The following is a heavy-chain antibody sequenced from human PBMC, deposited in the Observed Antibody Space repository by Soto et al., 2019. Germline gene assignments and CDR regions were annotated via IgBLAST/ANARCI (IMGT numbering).Heavy chain of an antibody. J-gene: IGHJ4*01. CDR3: AXXGLXRCGSGSYXYFDY. CDR2: ISGSGGST. Sequence: GGSLSLSCEASGFTISDYYMSWIRQAPGKGXEWVSAISGSGGSTYYADSVXGRFTXXXXNXXXXXXLQMNSLRAEDTAVYYCAXXGLXRCGSGSYXYFDYXXXGTXVTVSS. D-gene: IGHD3-10*01. V-gene: IGHV3-23*01. CDR1: GFTISDYY.